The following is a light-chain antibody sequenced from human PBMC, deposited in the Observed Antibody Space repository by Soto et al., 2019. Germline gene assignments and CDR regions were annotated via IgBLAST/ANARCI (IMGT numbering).Light chain of an antibody. J-gene: IGKJ3*01. V-gene: IGKV3-11*01. CDR3: QQRSNWPPGFT. CDR2: DAS. CDR1: QSVSSY. Sequence: EIVLTQSPATLPLSPGERATLSCRASQSVSSYLAWYQQKPGQAPRLLIYDASNRATGIPARFSGSGSGTDFTLTISSLEPEDFAVYYCQQRSNWPPGFTFGPGTKVDI.